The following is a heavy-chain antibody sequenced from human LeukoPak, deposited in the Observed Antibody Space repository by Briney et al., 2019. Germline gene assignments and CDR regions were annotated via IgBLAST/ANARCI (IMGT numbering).Heavy chain of an antibody. V-gene: IGHV4-34*01. CDR2: INHSGST. CDR3: ARHRGGYDGSDY. CDR1: GGSFSGYY. J-gene: IGHJ4*02. Sequence: SETLSLTCAVYGGSFSGYYWIWIRQPPGKGLEWTGEINHSGSTNYNPSLKSRVTISVDTSKNQFSLKLSSVTAADTAVYYCARHRGGYDGSDYWGQGTLVTVSS. D-gene: IGHD5-12*01.